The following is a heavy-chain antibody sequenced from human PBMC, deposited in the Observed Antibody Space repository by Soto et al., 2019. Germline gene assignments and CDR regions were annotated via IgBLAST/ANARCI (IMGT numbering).Heavy chain of an antibody. CDR2: INPYNGNT. D-gene: IGHD1-26*01. CDR3: ARDPVGGNWFDP. Sequence: ASVNVSCRASGYTFTNYVISWVRQAPGQGLEWMGWINPYNGNTNYAQKLQGRVTMTTDTSTSTAYMELRSLRSDDTAVYYCARDPVGGNWFDPWGQGTLVTVS. V-gene: IGHV1-18*01. CDR1: GYTFTNYV. J-gene: IGHJ5*02.